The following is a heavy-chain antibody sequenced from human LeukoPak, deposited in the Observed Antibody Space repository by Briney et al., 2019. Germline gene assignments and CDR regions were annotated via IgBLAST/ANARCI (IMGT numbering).Heavy chain of an antibody. CDR2: INHSGST. Sequence: SETLSLTCAVYGGSFSGYYWCWIRQPPGKGLEWMGEINHSGSTNYNQSLTSRVTISVSTSKNQFSLKLSSVTAADTAVYYCARAGGVRRSSDYWGQGTLVTVSS. CDR1: GGSFSGYY. V-gene: IGHV4-34*01. D-gene: IGHD3-3*01. CDR3: ARAGGVRRSSDY. J-gene: IGHJ4*02.